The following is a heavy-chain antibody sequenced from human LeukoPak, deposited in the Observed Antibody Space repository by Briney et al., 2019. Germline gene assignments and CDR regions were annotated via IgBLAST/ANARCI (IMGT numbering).Heavy chain of an antibody. Sequence: SETLSLTCTVSGYSISSSYYWGWIRQPPGKGLEWIGSIYHSGSTYYNPSLKSRVTISADTSKNQFSLKLSSVTAADTAVYYCARQTGTYGFRDYWGQGTLVTVSS. V-gene: IGHV4-38-2*02. J-gene: IGHJ4*02. CDR1: GYSISSSYY. CDR2: IYHSGST. CDR3: ARQTGTYGFRDY. D-gene: IGHD2-8*01.